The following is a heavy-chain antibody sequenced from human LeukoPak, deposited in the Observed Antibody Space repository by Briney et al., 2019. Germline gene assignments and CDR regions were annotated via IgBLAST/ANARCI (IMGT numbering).Heavy chain of an antibody. CDR1: GFTFSSHG. J-gene: IGHJ4*02. CDR3: AKLGRESRLLGKLGGNFFDY. V-gene: IGHV3-23*01. Sequence: GGSLRLSCAASGFTFSSHGMSWVRQAPGKGLEWVSTISGSGDNTYYADSVKGRFTISRDNSKNTLYVQMNSLRAEDTAVYYCAKLGRESRLLGKLGGNFFDYWGQGTLVTVSS. D-gene: IGHD3-10*01. CDR2: ISGSGDNT.